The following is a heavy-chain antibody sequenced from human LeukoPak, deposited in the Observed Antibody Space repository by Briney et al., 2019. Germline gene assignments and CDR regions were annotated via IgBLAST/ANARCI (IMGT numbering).Heavy chain of an antibody. CDR3: ARLADCSSSSCRSFDY. D-gene: IGHD2-2*01. V-gene: IGHV1-2*02. CDR2: INPNSGFT. J-gene: IGHJ4*02. CDR1: EYTFTGYY. Sequence: ASVKVSFKASEYTFTGYYMHWVRQAPGQGLEWMGWINPNSGFTNYAQKFQGKVTMTRDTSISTAYMELSRLRSDDTAVYYCARLADCSSSSCRSFDYWGQGTLVTVSS.